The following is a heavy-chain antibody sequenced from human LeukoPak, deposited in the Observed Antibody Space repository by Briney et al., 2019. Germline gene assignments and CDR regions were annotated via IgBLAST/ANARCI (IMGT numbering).Heavy chain of an antibody. CDR3: ARARIYSGYVDDYMDV. CDR2: INPNSGGT. V-gene: IGHV1-2*02. J-gene: IGHJ6*03. Sequence: ASVKVSCKASGYTFTGYYMHWVRQAPGQGLEWMGWINPNSGGTNYAQKFQGRVTMTRDTSISTAYMELSRLRSDDTAVYYCARARIYSGYVDDYMDVWGKGTTVTVSS. D-gene: IGHD5-12*01. CDR1: GYTFTGYY.